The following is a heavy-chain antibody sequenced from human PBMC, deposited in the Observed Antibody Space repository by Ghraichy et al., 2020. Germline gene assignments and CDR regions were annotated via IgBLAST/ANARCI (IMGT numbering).Heavy chain of an antibody. CDR3: ARVPLYDSGRYYNEYYFDY. CDR2: INPNSGGT. D-gene: IGHD3-10*01. J-gene: IGHJ4*02. V-gene: IGHV1-2*02. CDR1: GYIFTGYY. Sequence: ASEKVSCKTSGYIFTGYYMHWVRQAPGQGLEWMGWINPNSGGTNYAQKFQGRVTMTRDTSISSAYMELSRLRSDDTAVYYCARVPLYDSGRYYNEYYFDYWGQGTLVTVSS.